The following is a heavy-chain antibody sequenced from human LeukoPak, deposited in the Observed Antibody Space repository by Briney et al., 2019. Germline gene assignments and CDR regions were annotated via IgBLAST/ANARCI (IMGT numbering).Heavy chain of an antibody. CDR3: ARGGPFQSSSWTVYYFDY. D-gene: IGHD6-13*01. J-gene: IGHJ4*02. V-gene: IGHV1-18*01. CDR2: ISPYNGNT. Sequence: ASVKVSCKASGYTFTNYGVSWVRQAPGQGLEWMGWISPYNGNTNSAQKLQGRVTMTTDTSTSTAYMDLRSLRSDDTAVYYCARGGPFQSSSWTVYYFDYWGQGPLVTVSS. CDR1: GYTFTNYG.